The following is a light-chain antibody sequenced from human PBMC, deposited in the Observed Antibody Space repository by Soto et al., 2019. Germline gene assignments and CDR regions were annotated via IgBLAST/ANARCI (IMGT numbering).Light chain of an antibody. J-gene: IGKJ3*01. CDR3: QQYGSSLLFT. CDR2: GAS. CDR1: QSVSSSY. Sequence: EIVLTQSPGTLSLSQGERATLSCRASQSVSSSYLAWYQQKPGQAPRLLIYGASSRATGIPDRFSGSGSGTDFTITISRLEPEDFAVYYCQQYGSSLLFTFGPGTKVDIK. V-gene: IGKV3-20*01.